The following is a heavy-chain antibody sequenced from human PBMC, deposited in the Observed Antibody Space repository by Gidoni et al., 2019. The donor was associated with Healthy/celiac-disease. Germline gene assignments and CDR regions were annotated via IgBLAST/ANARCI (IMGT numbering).Heavy chain of an antibody. J-gene: IGHJ4*02. D-gene: IGHD3-10*01. Sequence: QVQLQQWGAGLLKPSETLSLTCAVYVGSFSGYYWSWIRQPPGKGLEWIGEINHSGSTNYNPSLKSRVTISVDTSKNQFSLKLSSVTAADTAVYYCARGRGLGGSGSYPIDYWGQGTLVTVSS. CDR3: ARGRGLGGSGSYPIDY. V-gene: IGHV4-34*01. CDR2: INHSGST. CDR1: VGSFSGYY.